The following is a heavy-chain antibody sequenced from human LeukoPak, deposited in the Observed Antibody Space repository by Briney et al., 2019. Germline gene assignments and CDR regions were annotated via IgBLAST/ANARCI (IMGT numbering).Heavy chain of an antibody. CDR2: ISRTGNSI. CDR3: ARGPYSSNWYVDY. Sequence: LTGGSLRLSCAASGFTFSSYEMNWVRLAPGKGLEWISYISRTGNSIYYADSVKGRFTISRDSAKNSLYLQMNSLRAEDTAVYYCARGPYSSNWYVDYWGQGTLVTVAS. D-gene: IGHD6-13*01. CDR1: GFTFSSYE. J-gene: IGHJ4*02. V-gene: IGHV3-48*03.